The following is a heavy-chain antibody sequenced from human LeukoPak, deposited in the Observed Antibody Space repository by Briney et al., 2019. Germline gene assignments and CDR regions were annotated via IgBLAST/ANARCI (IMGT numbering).Heavy chain of an antibody. CDR1: GGSISSDY. Sequence: SETLSLTCTVSGGSISSDYWGWIRQPPGKGLEWIGSFYDSGNTYYNPSLKSRVTISVDTSKNQFSLKVRSVTAADTAVYFCARGKSRGSHIDYWGQGTLVTVPS. D-gene: IGHD1-26*01. V-gene: IGHV4-38-2*02. CDR3: ARGKSRGSHIDY. CDR2: FYDSGNT. J-gene: IGHJ4*02.